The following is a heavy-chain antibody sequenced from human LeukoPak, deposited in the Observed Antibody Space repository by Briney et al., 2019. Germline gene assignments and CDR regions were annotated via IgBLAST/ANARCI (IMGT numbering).Heavy chain of an antibody. J-gene: IGHJ4*02. CDR3: ARVSGPSIAVAGEGGLDY. CDR2: IYYSGST. D-gene: IGHD6-19*01. V-gene: IGHV4-59*01. Sequence: SETLSLTCTVSGGSISSYYWSWIRQPPGKGLEWIGYIYYSGSTNYNPSLKSRVTISVDTSKNQFSLKLSSVTAADTAVYYCARVSGPSIAVAGEGGLDYWGQGTLVTVSS. CDR1: GGSISSYY.